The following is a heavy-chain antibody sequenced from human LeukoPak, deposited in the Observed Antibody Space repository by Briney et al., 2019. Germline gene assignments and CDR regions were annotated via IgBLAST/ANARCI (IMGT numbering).Heavy chain of an antibody. CDR1: GFTFDDYA. J-gene: IGHJ4*02. CDR2: ISWNSGSI. Sequence: GRSLRLSCAASGFTFDDYAIHWVRQAPGKGLEGVSGISWNSGSIGYADSVKGRFTISRDNAKNSLYLQMNSLRAEDTALYYCAKDHVRGSYSNSPFDYWGQGTLVTVSS. V-gene: IGHV3-9*01. CDR3: AKDHVRGSYSNSPFDY. D-gene: IGHD1-26*01.